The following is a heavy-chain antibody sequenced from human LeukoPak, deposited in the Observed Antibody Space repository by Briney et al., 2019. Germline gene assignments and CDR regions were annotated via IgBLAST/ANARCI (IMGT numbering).Heavy chain of an antibody. CDR2: ISPHNANT. CDR1: GYTFNNYG. V-gene: IGHV1-18*01. J-gene: IGHJ3*02. CDR3: ARSSISMIVVVEDDAFNI. Sequence: ASVKVSCKASGYTFNNYGISWVRQAPGQGLEWMGWISPHNANTNYAQKFQGRFTMTTDTSTGTTYMELRSLRSDDTAVYYCARSSISMIVVVEDDAFNIWGQGTMVTVSS. D-gene: IGHD3-22*01.